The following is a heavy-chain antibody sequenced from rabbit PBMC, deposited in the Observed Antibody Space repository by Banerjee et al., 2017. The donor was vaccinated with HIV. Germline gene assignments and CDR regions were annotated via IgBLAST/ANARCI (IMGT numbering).Heavy chain of an antibody. V-gene: IGHV1S45*01. CDR2: IYAGGSGRT. J-gene: IGHJ4*01. CDR1: GFDFSSSYY. CDR3: ARGMVSGSTTYPYYFNL. D-gene: IGHD4-2*01. Sequence: QEQLEESGGDLVKPEGSLTLTCTASGFDFSSSYYMCWVRQAPGKGLEWIACIYAGGSGRTDYASWVISRFTVSKTSSTTVTLQMTSLTVADTATYFCARGMVSGSTTYPYYFNLWGPGTLVT.